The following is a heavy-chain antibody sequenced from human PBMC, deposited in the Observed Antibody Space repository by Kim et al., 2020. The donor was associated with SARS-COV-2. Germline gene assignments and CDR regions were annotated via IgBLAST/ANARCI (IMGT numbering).Heavy chain of an antibody. Sequence: GGTNYAQKFQGRVTMTRDTSISTAYMELSRLRSDDTAVYYCASTGSGLYVWGQGTTVTVSS. CDR2: GGT. J-gene: IGHJ6*02. D-gene: IGHD6-19*01. CDR3: ASTGSGLYV. V-gene: IGHV1-2*02.